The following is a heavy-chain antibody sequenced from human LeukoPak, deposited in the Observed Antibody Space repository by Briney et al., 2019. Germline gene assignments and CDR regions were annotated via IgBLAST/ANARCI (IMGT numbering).Heavy chain of an antibody. J-gene: IGHJ4*02. CDR3: ARVGGRDYDFWSGYSDSYFDY. CDR1: GYTFTSYG. V-gene: IGHV1-18*01. CDR2: ISAYKGNT. Sequence: GASVKVSCKASGYTFTSYGISWVRQAPGQGLEWMGWISAYKGNTNYAQKLQGRVTMTTDTSTSTAYMELRSLRSDDTAVYYCARVGGRDYDFWSGYSDSYFDYWGQGTLVTVSS. D-gene: IGHD3-3*01.